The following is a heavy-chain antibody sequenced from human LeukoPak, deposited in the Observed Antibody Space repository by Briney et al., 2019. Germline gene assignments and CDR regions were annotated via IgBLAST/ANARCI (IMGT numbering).Heavy chain of an antibody. J-gene: IGHJ3*02. Sequence: SETLSLTCTVSGGSISSYYWSWIRQPAGKGLEWIGRIYTSGSTNYNPSLKSRVTISVDTSKKQFSLKLSSVTAADTAVYYCARAPWALATFDIWGQGTLVTVSS. CDR3: ARAPWALATFDI. CDR2: IYTSGST. CDR1: GGSISSYY. D-gene: IGHD7-27*01. V-gene: IGHV4-4*07.